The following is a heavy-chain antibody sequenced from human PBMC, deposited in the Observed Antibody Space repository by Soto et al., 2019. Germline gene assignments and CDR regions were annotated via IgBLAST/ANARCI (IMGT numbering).Heavy chain of an antibody. Sequence: PSETLSLTCAVSGGSINSSKWWTWVRQVPGKGLEWIGKIDHNGITNYNPSVKSRVTISQDNSKSQLALQLTSVTAEDTAVYYCARDYGDGGSYPQLYYYYYGMDVWGQGTTVTVSS. J-gene: IGHJ6*02. CDR1: GGSINSSKW. D-gene: IGHD1-26*01. CDR3: ARDYGDGGSYPQLYYYYYGMDV. V-gene: IGHV4-4*02. CDR2: IDHNGIT.